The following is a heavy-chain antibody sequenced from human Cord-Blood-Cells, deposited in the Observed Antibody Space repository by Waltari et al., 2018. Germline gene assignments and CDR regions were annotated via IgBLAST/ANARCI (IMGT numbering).Heavy chain of an antibody. V-gene: IGHV1-2*02. Sequence: QVQLVQSGAEVKKPGASVKVSCKASGYTFTGYYMHWVRQAPGQGLEWMGWINHNSGGTNYAQKFQGRVTMTRDTSISTAYMELSRLRSDDTAVYYCARDLGLYWYFDLWGRGTLVTVSS. J-gene: IGHJ2*01. CDR2: INHNSGGT. CDR1: GYTFTGYY. CDR3: ARDLGLYWYFDL. D-gene: IGHD7-27*01.